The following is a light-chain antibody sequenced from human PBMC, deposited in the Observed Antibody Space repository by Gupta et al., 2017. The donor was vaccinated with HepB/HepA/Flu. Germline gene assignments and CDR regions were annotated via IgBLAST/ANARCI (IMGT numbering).Light chain of an antibody. CDR2: DVS. CDR1: RGISSD. Sequence: DVRLTLYPSFLSASVGDRVTITCRASRGISSDFAWYQQKPGKAPKLLMFDVSTLQSGVPSRFSGSGSGTDFTLTISSLQPEDFATYYCQQVDSYPRTFGGGTKVESK. J-gene: IGKJ4*02. V-gene: IGKV1-9*01. CDR3: QQVDSYPRT.